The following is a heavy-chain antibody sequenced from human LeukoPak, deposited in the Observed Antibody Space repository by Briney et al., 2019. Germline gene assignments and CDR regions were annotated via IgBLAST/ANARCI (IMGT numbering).Heavy chain of an antibody. Sequence: GGSLRLSCAASGFTFSSFWMHWVRQAPGKGLVWVSRINSDGSSTSYADSVKGRFTISRDNAKNMLYLQMNSLRAEDTAVYYCAPRLSVVVPGAQYGMDVWGQGTTVTVSS. CDR2: INSDGSST. J-gene: IGHJ6*02. D-gene: IGHD2-2*01. CDR3: APRLSVVVPGAQYGMDV. CDR1: GFTFSSFW. V-gene: IGHV3-74*01.